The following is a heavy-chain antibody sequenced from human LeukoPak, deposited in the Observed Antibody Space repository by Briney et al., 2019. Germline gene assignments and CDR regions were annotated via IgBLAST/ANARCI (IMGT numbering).Heavy chain of an antibody. CDR1: GPSIRRYY. J-gene: IGHJ1*01. Sequence: SETLSLTCTVSGPSIRRYYWSWIRHPPGKGLEGFGYIYDNETTNYNPSLKSRVTISVDTTENQFCLKLSSVPAADTAVYFCATGAYNSGWSFHHWGEGTLVTVSS. D-gene: IGHD6-19*01. CDR3: ATGAYNSGWSFHH. CDR2: IYDNETT. V-gene: IGHV4-59*01.